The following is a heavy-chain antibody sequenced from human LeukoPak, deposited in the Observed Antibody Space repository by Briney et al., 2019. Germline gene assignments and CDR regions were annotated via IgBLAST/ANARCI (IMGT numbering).Heavy chain of an antibody. V-gene: IGHV3-48*01. J-gene: IGHJ4*02. CDR2: LSNTNMI. Sequence: GGSLRLSCAASGFTYSSYGMNWVRQAPGKALEWLSYLSNTNMIHYAESVKGRFTISRDNAKNSLYLQMDGLRAEDTAVYYCARRGETAMVGDYWGRGTLVTVSS. CDR3: ARRGETAMVGDY. D-gene: IGHD5-18*01. CDR1: GFTYSSYG.